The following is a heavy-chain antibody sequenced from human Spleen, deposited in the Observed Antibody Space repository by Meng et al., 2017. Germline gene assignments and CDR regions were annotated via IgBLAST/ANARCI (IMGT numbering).Heavy chain of an antibody. J-gene: IGHJ4*02. CDR2: IYTSGST. CDR1: GGSISSYY. Sequence: GSLRLSCTVSGGSISSYYWSWIRQPAGKGLEWIGRIYTSGSTNYNPSLKSRVTMSVDTSKNQFSLKLSSVTAEDTAVYYCATKWLRWGQGTLVTVSS. CDR3: ATKWLR. V-gene: IGHV4-4*07. D-gene: IGHD5-12*01.